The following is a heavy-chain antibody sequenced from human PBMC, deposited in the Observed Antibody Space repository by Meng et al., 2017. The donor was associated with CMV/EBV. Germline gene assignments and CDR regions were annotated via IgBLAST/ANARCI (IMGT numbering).Heavy chain of an antibody. D-gene: IGHD6-6*01. CDR3: ARDGIAARRSYYYYGMDV. CDR1: GGTFSSYA. Sequence: SVKVSCKASGGTFSSYAISWVRQAPGQGLEWMGGIIPIFGTANYAQKFQGRVTITTDESTSTAYMELSSLRSEDTAVYYCARDGIAARRSYYYYGMDVWGQGTTVTAP. CDR2: IIPIFGTA. V-gene: IGHV1-69*05. J-gene: IGHJ6*02.